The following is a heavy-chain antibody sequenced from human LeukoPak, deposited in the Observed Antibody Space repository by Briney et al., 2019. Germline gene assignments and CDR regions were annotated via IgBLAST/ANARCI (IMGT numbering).Heavy chain of an antibody. CDR3: VRVIGLAGRPKNPDY. CDR2: ISSSTTM. V-gene: IGHV3-69-1*01. D-gene: IGHD6-6*01. Sequence: GGPLRLSCAASGFTFSSYPMNWVRQAPGKGLEWLSYISSSTTMYYADSVKGRFTISRDNAKNSLFLQMDSLRAEDTAVYYCVRVIGLAGRPKNPDYRGQGTLVTVSS. CDR1: GFTFSSYP. J-gene: IGHJ4*02.